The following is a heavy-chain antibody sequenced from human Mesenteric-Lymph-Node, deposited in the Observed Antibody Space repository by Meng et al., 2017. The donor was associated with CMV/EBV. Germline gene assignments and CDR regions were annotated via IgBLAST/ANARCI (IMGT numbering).Heavy chain of an antibody. CDR3: ARIHYFYGSEAYYPPPYYFDY. J-gene: IGHJ4*02. V-gene: IGHV2-26*01. D-gene: IGHD3-10*01. CDR2: IFSNDEK. Sequence: SGPTLVKPTETLTLTCTVSGFSLSNSRMGVSWIRQPPGKALEWLAHIFSNDEKSYSSSLKSRLTISKDTSKSQVVLTMTNLDPVGTATYYCARIHYFYGSEAYYPPPYYFDYWGQGTLVTVSS. CDR1: GFSLSNSRMG.